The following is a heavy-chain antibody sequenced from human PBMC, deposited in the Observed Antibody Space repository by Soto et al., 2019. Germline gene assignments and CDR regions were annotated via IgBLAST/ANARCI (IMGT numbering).Heavy chain of an antibody. CDR2: IWYDGSNK. V-gene: IGHV3-33*01. CDR3: AREPRLGELLYYFDY. J-gene: IGHJ4*02. D-gene: IGHD3-16*01. Sequence: GGSLRLSCVASGFTFSSYGMHWVRQAPGKGLEWVAVIWYDGSNKYYADSVKGRFTISRDNSKNTLYLQMNSLRAEDTAVYYCAREPRLGELLYYFDYWGQGTLVTVSS. CDR1: GFTFSSYG.